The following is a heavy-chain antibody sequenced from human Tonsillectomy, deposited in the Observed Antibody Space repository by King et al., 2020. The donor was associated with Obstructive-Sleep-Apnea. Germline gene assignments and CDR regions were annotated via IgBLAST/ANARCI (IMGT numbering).Heavy chain of an antibody. CDR3: AHSRFSSSLWGMDV. Sequence: TLKESGPTLVKPTQTLTLTCTFSGFSLSSSGVGVGWIRQPPGKALEWLALIYWDDDKRYSPSLQSRVTITKDTSKNQVVLTMTNMDPVDTATYYCAHSRFSSSLWGMDVWGQGTTVTVSS. CDR2: IYWDDDK. V-gene: IGHV2-5*02. CDR1: GFSLSSSGVG. J-gene: IGHJ6*02. D-gene: IGHD6-13*01.